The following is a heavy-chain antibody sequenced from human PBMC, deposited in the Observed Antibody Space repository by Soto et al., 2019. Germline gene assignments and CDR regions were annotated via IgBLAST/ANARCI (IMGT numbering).Heavy chain of an antibody. CDR2: INPSGGIT. J-gene: IGHJ4*02. D-gene: IGHD1-26*01. CDR1: GYTFTSYS. Sequence: QVQLVQSGAGVKKPGASVKVSCKASGYTFTSYSMHWVRQAPGQGLEWMGIINPSGGITSYAQKFQGSVTMTRDTSTTTVYMELSSLRSEDTAVYYCARGEGSGSPDCWGQGTLVTVSS. V-gene: IGHV1-46*01. CDR3: ARGEGSGSPDC.